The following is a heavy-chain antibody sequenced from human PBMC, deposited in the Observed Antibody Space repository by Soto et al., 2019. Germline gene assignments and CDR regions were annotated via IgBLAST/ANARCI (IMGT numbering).Heavy chain of an antibody. Sequence: PGGSLRLSCAASGFTFSSYGMHWVRQAPGKGLEWVAVIWYDGSNKYYADSVKGRFTISRDNSKNTLYLQMNSLRAEDTAVYYCARDLYCSSTSCYGGSYFDYWGQGTLVTVSS. CDR2: IWYDGSNK. D-gene: IGHD2-2*01. CDR3: ARDLYCSSTSCYGGSYFDY. J-gene: IGHJ4*02. V-gene: IGHV3-33*01. CDR1: GFTFSSYG.